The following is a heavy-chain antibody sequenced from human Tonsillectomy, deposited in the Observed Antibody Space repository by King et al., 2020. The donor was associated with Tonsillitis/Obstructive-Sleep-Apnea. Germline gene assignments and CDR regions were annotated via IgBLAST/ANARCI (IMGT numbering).Heavy chain of an antibody. Sequence: VQLQESGPGLVKPSETLSLGCTVFDVSISSSYWAWIRQPPGKGLEWIAFTGNTNYNPSLRSRVTISVDTSKNQFSLKLSSVTAADTALYYCARVQPESTIFGVFGGGWFDPWGQETLVTVSS. D-gene: IGHD3-3*01. CDR1: DVSISSSY. J-gene: IGHJ5*02. CDR2: TGNT. CDR3: ARVQPESTIFGVFGGGWFDP. V-gene: IGHV4-59*01.